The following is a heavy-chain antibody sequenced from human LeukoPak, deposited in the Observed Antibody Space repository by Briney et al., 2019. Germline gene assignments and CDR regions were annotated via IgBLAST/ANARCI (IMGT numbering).Heavy chain of an antibody. J-gene: IGHJ3*01. CDR1: DASIVSYY. V-gene: IGHV4-59*08. CDR3: ARHGRHLWVGDAHDYAFDV. D-gene: IGHD3-10*01. CDR2: THVSGNF. Sequence: PSGTLSLTCSVSDASIVSYYWSWIRQPPRTGLERIGCTHVSGNFGYQPSLRRRATVSVDTSKTQVSLELTSVTAADSAIYYCARHGRHLWVGDAHDYAFDVWGQGTAVTVSS.